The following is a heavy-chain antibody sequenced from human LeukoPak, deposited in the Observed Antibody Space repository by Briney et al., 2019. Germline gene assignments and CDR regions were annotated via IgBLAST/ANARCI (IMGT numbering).Heavy chain of an antibody. CDR2: ISSSGSTI. V-gene: IGHV3-11*04. Sequence: PGESLGLSCAASGFTFSDYYMSWIRQAPGKGLEWVSYISSSGSTIYYADSVKGRFTISRDNAKNSLYLQMNSLRAEDTAVYYCARVGGVIAVAGTPNWFDPWGQGTLVTVSS. CDR1: GFTFSDYY. CDR3: ARVGGVIAVAGTPNWFDP. J-gene: IGHJ5*02. D-gene: IGHD6-19*01.